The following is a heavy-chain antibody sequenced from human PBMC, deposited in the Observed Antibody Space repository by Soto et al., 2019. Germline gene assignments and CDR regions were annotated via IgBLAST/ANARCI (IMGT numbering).Heavy chain of an antibody. CDR1: GYTFTGYY. V-gene: IGHV1-2*02. CDR3: ARRRGQVADPQDY. J-gene: IGHJ4*02. CDR2: INPNSGGT. Sequence: GASVKVSCKASGYTFTGYYMHWVRQAPGQGLERMGWINPNSGGTNYAQKFQGRVTMTRDTSISTAYMELSRLRSDDTAVYYCARRRGQVADPQDYWGQGTLVTVSS. D-gene: IGHD2-15*01.